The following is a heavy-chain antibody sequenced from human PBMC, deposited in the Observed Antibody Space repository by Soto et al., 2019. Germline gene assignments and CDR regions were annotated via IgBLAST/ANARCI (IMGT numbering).Heavy chain of an antibody. CDR3: ARYYYDSSGYYALFDY. V-gene: IGHV4-31*03. J-gene: IGHJ4*02. CDR1: GGSISSGGYY. CDR2: IYYSGST. Sequence: PSETLSLTCTVSGGSISSGGYYWSWIRQHPGKGLEWIGYIYYSGSTYYNPSLKSRVTISVDKSKNQFSLKLSSVTAADTAVYYCARYYYDSSGYYALFDYWGQGTLVTVSS. D-gene: IGHD3-22*01.